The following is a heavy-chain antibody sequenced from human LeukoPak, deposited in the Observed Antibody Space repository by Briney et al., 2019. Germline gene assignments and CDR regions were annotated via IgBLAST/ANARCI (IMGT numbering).Heavy chain of an antibody. Sequence: GVSVTLSCTAWGFTLSSYSMQCLRRARGGGREWVSSIRRSSSYIYYADSVKARFTISRDNTNNSLYLQMNKLSAQDTAVYSCASDPPTPSAFDIWGQGTMVTVSS. V-gene: IGHV3-21*01. D-gene: IGHD2-15*01. CDR1: GFTLSSYS. J-gene: IGHJ3*02. CDR3: ASDPPTPSAFDI. CDR2: IRRSSSYI.